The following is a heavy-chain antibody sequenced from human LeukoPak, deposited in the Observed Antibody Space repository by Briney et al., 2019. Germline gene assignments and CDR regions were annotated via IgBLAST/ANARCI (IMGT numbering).Heavy chain of an antibody. Sequence: SETLSLTCAVYGGSFSGYYWSWIRQPPGKGLEWIGEINHSGSTNYNPSLKSRVTISVDTSKNQFSLKLSSVTAADTAVYYCAREGSDSGYDFVGPWGQGTRVTVSS. CDR1: GGSFSGYY. V-gene: IGHV4-34*01. D-gene: IGHD5-12*01. J-gene: IGHJ4*02. CDR3: AREGSDSGYDFVGP. CDR2: INHSGST.